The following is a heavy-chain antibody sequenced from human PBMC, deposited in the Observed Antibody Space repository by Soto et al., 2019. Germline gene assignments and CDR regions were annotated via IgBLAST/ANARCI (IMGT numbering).Heavy chain of an antibody. J-gene: IGHJ3*01. V-gene: IGHV1-69*12. CDR3: AREGYCISTSCYGDDAFDL. CDR1: GGTFSSYA. Sequence: QVQLVQSGAEVKKPGSSVKVSCKASGGTFSSYAISWVRQAPGQGLEWMGGIIPIFGTANYAQKFKGRVTITADEATSTAYMELSSLRSEDTAVYYGAREGYCISTSCYGDDAFDLWGQGTMVTVSS. D-gene: IGHD2-2*01. CDR2: IIPIFGTA.